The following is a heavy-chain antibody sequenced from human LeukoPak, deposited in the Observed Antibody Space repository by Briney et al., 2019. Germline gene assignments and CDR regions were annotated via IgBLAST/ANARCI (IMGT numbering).Heavy chain of an antibody. CDR1: GFTLSSYW. V-gene: IGHV3-74*01. CDR2: INSDGSIT. D-gene: IGHD3-10*01. Sequence: GGSLRLSCAASGFTLSSYWIHWVRQAPGKGLVWVSNINSDGSITNYADSVKGRFTISRDNAKNTVYLQINSLKSEDTAVYYCAREPRINVVRGVTDYWGQGILVTVSS. J-gene: IGHJ4*02. CDR3: AREPRINVVRGVTDY.